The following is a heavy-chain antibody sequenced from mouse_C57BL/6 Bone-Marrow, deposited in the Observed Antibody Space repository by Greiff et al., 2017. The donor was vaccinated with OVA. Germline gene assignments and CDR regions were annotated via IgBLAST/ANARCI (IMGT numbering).Heavy chain of an antibody. Sequence: QVQLQQSGPELVKPGASVKISCKASGYAFSSSWMNWVKQRPGKGLEWIGRIYPGDGDTNYNGKFKGKATLTADKSSSTAYMQLSSLTSEYSAVYFCASLYDYDVDWYFDVGGTGTTVTVSS. CDR3: ASLYDYDVDWYFDV. CDR2: IYPGDGDT. V-gene: IGHV1-82*01. J-gene: IGHJ1*03. CDR1: GYAFSSSW. D-gene: IGHD2-4*01.